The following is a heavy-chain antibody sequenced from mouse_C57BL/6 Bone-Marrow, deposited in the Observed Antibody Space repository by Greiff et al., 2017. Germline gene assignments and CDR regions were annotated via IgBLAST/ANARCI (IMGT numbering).Heavy chain of an antibody. CDR2: IYPGDGDT. Sequence: QVQLQQSGPELVKPGASVKISCKASGYAFSSSWMNWVKQRPGKGLEWIGRIYPGDGDTNYNGKFKGKATLTADKSSSTAYMQLSSLTSEDSAFYFCAREQLRLQLDYWGQGTSVTVSS. CDR1: GYAFSSSW. J-gene: IGHJ4*01. CDR3: AREQLRLQLDY. D-gene: IGHD3-2*02. V-gene: IGHV1-82*01.